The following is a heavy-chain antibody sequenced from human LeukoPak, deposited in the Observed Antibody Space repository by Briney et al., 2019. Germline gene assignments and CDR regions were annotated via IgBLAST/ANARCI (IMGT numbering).Heavy chain of an antibody. CDR2: IRSKANSYAT. J-gene: IGHJ4*02. D-gene: IGHD1-14*01. CDR1: GFTFSGSA. CDR3: AKAPRRPAYFDY. V-gene: IGHV3-73*01. Sequence: GGSLRLSCAASGFTFSGSAMHWVRQASGKGLEWVGRIRSKANSYATAYAASVKGRFTISRDDSKNTAYLQMNSLRAEDTAVYYCAKAPRRPAYFDYWGQGTLVTVSS.